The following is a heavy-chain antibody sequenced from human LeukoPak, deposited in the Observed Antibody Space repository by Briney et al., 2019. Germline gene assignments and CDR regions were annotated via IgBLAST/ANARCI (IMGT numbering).Heavy chain of an antibody. J-gene: IGHJ5*02. CDR3: ARVPRFGWPPPGWFDP. D-gene: IGHD6-19*01. CDR1: GGSISSYY. CDR2: IYSSGST. Sequence: PSETLSLTCTVSGGSISSYYWSWIRQPAGKGLEWIGRIYSSGSTDYNPSLKSRVTMSVDTSKNKFSLKLSSVPAADTAVYYCARVPRFGWPPPGWFDPWGQGTLVTVSS. V-gene: IGHV4-4*07.